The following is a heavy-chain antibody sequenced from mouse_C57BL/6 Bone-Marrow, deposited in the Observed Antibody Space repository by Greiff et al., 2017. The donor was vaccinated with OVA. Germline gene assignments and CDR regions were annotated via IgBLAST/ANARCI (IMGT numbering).Heavy chain of an antibody. CDR1: GYSITSGYY. Sequence: EVQVVESGPGLVKPSQSLSLTCSVTGYSITSGYYWHWIRQFPGNKLEWMGYISYDGSNNYNPSLKNRISITRDTSKNQFFLKLNSVTTEDTATYYCARDSNYVWFAYWGQGTLVTVSA. CDR2: ISYDGSN. V-gene: IGHV3-6*01. D-gene: IGHD2-5*01. CDR3: ARDSNYVWFAY. J-gene: IGHJ3*01.